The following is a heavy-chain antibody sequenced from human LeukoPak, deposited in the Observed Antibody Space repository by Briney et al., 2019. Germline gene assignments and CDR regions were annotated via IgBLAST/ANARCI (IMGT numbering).Heavy chain of an antibody. CDR1: GFTFSSYG. V-gene: IGHV3-33*01. Sequence: GGSLRLSCAASGFTFSSYGMHWVRQAPGKGLEWVAVIWYDGSNKYYADSVKGRFTISRDNSKNTLYLQMDSLRAEDTAVYYCARYNAQNAFDIWGQGTMVTVSS. CDR2: IWYDGSNK. J-gene: IGHJ3*02. CDR3: ARYNAQNAFDI. D-gene: IGHD1-14*01.